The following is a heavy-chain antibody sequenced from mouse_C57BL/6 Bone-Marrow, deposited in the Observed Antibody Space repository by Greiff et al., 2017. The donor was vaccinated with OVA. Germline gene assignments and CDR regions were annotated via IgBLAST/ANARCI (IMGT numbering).Heavy chain of an antibody. Sequence: VQLQQSGPELVKPGASVKLSCKASGYAFSSSWMNWVKQRPGKGLEWIGRIYPGDGDTNYNGKFKGKATLTADKSSSTAYMQLSSLTSEDSAVYFCARSCGEYASWFAYWGQGTLVTVSA. CDR3: ARSCGEYASWFAY. CDR2: IYPGDGDT. J-gene: IGHJ3*01. D-gene: IGHD2-13*01. V-gene: IGHV1-82*01. CDR1: GYAFSSSW.